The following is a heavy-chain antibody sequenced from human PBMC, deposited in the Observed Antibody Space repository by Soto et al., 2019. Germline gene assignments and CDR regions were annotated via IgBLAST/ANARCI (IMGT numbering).Heavy chain of an antibody. CDR3: ARAVVLTFSRFYDVDV. CDR2: LIPMFGTT. J-gene: IGHJ6*02. CDR1: GGTFSSYS. V-gene: IGHV1-69*18. D-gene: IGHD2-2*01. Sequence: QVQLVQSGAEVKTPGSSVKVSCEASGGTFSSYSINWVQQAPGQGLEWMGRLIPMFGTTDYAQRFQGRVTFTADESTSTASMEVTNLTSEDTAVYYCARAVVLTFSRFYDVDVWGQGTTVTVSS.